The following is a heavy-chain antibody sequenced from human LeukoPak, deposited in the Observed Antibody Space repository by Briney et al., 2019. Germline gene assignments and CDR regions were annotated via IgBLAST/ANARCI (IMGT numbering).Heavy chain of an antibody. CDR1: GFTFSSYA. CDR3: ARDSGQWLVLNAFDI. Sequence: GGSLRLSCAASGFTFSSYAMSWVRQAPGKGLEWVSAISGSGGSTYYADSVKGRFTISRDNSKNTLYLQMNSLRAEDTAVYYCARDSGQWLVLNAFDIWGQGTMVTVSS. CDR2: ISGSGGST. D-gene: IGHD6-19*01. J-gene: IGHJ3*02. V-gene: IGHV3-23*01.